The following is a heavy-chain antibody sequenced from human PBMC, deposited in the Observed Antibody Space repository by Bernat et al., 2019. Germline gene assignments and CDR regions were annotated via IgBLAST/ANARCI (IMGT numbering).Heavy chain of an antibody. V-gene: IGHV3-11*05. J-gene: IGHJ4*02. CDR3: AIKTRVRRD. Sequence: QVQLVESGGGLVQPGVSLRLSCAASGFTFSDHYMSWIRQAPGKGLECVSYISGTGSDTNYVDSVKGRFTISRDNAQNSLYLQMNSLRADDTAVYYCAIKTRVRRDWGQGTLVTVSS. CDR1: GFTFSDHY. CDR2: ISGTGSDT.